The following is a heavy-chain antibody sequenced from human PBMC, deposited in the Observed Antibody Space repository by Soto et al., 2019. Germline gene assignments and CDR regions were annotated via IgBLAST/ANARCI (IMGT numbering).Heavy chain of an antibody. V-gene: IGHV4-30-4*01. Sequence: QVQLQESGPGLVKPSQTLSLTCTVSGGSTSSDNYWSWIRQPPVKGLEWIGHSYYSGNTDYNPSLKSRLAISIDTSKNQFSLKLSSVTAADTAVYFCAREGGESADGLYYFDSWGQGSLVTVSS. CDR1: GGSTSSDNY. CDR2: SYYSGNT. J-gene: IGHJ4*02. D-gene: IGHD3-16*01. CDR3: AREGGESADGLYYFDS.